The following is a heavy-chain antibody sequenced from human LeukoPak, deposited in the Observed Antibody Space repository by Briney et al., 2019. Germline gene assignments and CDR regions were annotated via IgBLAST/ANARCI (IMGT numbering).Heavy chain of an antibody. J-gene: IGHJ4*02. CDR2: IKQDGSEK. V-gene: IGHV3-7*01. CDR3: ARDEGYSSGWYTGDFIDY. D-gene: IGHD6-19*01. Sequence: PGGSLRLSCGASGFTFSRHWMTWVRQAPGRGLEWVANIKQDGSEKYYVDSVKGRFTISRDNAKNSLYLQMNSLRAEETAVYYCARDEGYSSGWYTGDFIDYWGQGTLVTVSS. CDR1: GFTFSRHW.